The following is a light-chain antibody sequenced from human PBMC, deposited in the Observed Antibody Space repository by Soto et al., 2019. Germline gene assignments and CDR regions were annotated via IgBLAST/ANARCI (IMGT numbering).Light chain of an antibody. J-gene: IGLJ1*01. CDR3: SSYAGSNNYV. CDR1: SSDVGGYNY. CDR2: EVS. Sequence: QSVLTQPASVSGSPGQSITISCTGTSSDVGGYNYVSWYQQHPGKAPKLMIYEVSNRPSGVSNRFSGSKSGNTASLTISGLQAEDEADYYCSSYAGSNNYVFGTGTKVTVL. V-gene: IGLV2-14*01.